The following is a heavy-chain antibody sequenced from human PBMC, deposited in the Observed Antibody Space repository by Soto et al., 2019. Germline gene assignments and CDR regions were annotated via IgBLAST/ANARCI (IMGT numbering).Heavy chain of an antibody. CDR1: RFTFSNYW. CDR2: IKEDGSTK. J-gene: IGHJ6*02. CDR3: ARAAYSNDGLDV. V-gene: IGHV3-7*04. Sequence: DVQLVESGGGLVQPGGSLRLSCAAYRFTFSNYWMTWVRQAPGKGLEWVANIKEDGSTKSHVGSVEGRFTISRDNAKNSLYLQMNSLRVEDTAIYCCARAAYSNDGLDVWGQGTTVTVS. D-gene: IGHD5-18*01.